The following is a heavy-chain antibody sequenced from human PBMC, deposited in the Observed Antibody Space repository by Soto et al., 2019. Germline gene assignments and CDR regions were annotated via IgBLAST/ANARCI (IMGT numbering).Heavy chain of an antibody. Sequence: GGSLRLSCAASGFTFDDYAMHWVRQAPGKGLEWVSGISWNSGSIGYADSVKGRFTISRDNAKNSLYLQMNSLRAEDTALYYCAKDPHYYDSSGHFDYWGQGTLVTVSS. D-gene: IGHD3-22*01. CDR1: GFTFDDYA. V-gene: IGHV3-9*01. J-gene: IGHJ4*02. CDR2: ISWNSGSI. CDR3: AKDPHYYDSSGHFDY.